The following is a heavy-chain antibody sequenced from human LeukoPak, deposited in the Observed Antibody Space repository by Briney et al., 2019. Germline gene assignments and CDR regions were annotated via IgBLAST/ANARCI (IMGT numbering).Heavy chain of an antibody. V-gene: IGHV3-21*01. CDR1: GFTFSSYS. D-gene: IGHD1-1*01. Sequence: PGGSLRLSCAASGFTFSSYSMNWVRQAPGKGLEWVSSISSSSSYIYYADSVKGRFTISRYNAKNSLYLQMNSLRAEDTAVYYCARDGDDDYDYWGQGTLVTVSS. CDR3: ARDGDDDYDY. CDR2: ISSSSSYI. J-gene: IGHJ4*02.